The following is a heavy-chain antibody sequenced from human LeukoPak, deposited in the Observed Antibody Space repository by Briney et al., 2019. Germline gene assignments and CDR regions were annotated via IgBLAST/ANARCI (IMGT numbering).Heavy chain of an antibody. D-gene: IGHD6-19*01. CDR2: IYWNDDK. Sequence: SGPTLVNPTPTLTLTCTFSGFSLSTSGVGVGWFRQPPGKALEWLTLIYWNDDKRYSPSLKSRLTITKDTSRNQVVLTMTNMDPVDTATYYCAHTGVAGTDWIVPYFDYWGQGTLVTVSS. V-gene: IGHV2-5*01. CDR3: AHTGVAGTDWIVPYFDY. CDR1: GFSLSTSGVG. J-gene: IGHJ4*02.